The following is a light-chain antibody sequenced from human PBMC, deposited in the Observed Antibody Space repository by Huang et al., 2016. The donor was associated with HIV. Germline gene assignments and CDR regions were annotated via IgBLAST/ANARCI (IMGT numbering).Light chain of an antibody. CDR2: GSS. CDR1: QSVGGNS. Sequence: EIVLTQSPGTLSLSPGERATLSCRASQSVGGNSLAWYQQKPGQAPRLLIYGSSSRAAGIPDSYSGSGSETDFTLTISRLEPEDFAVYYCHQYGSSPGTFGQGTNLEIK. V-gene: IGKV3-20*01. J-gene: IGKJ2*01. CDR3: HQYGSSPGT.